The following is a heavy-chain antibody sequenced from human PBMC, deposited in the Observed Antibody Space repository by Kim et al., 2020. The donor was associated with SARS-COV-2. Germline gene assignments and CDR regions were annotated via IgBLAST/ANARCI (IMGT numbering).Heavy chain of an antibody. V-gene: IGHV3-74*01. CDR1: GFTLSDYW. J-gene: IGHJ4*02. CDR2: ISIDGSTT. CDR3: GRRMYSGTYFYFDY. Sequence: GGSLRLSCAASGFTLSDYWMHWVRQAPGEGLVWVSRISIDGSTTNYADSVKGRFTISRDKAKNTLYLQINSLRVEDTAIYYCGRRMYSGTYFYFDYWGQGTLVTVSS. D-gene: IGHD1-26*01.